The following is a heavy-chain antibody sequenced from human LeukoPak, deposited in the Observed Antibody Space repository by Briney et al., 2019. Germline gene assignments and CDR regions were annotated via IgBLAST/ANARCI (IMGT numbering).Heavy chain of an antibody. CDR3: ARDPETLTPPDY. V-gene: IGHV3-74*01. CDR2: LSPDGTDT. D-gene: IGHD1-14*01. Sequence: GGSLRLSCAASGFAFNTYWMPWVRQVPGKGLVWVSSLSPDGTDTHYAGYVKGRFTISRDNAKNTLFLQMNSLRSEDTALYYCARDPETLTPPDYWGQGTLVTVSS. CDR1: GFAFNTYW. J-gene: IGHJ4*02.